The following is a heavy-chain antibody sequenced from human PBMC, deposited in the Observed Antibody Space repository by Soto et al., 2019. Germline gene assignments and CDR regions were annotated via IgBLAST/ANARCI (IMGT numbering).Heavy chain of an antibody. Sequence: PGGSLRLSCEASGFTFSSYALCWVRQAPGKGLEWVSAIGGRGGSTFYADSVKGRFTISRDNSKNTLYLQMNSLRAEDTAVYYCAKMGVVIPLVWGQGTTVTVSS. V-gene: IGHV3-23*01. CDR1: GFTFSSYA. CDR2: IGGRGGST. CDR3: AKMGVVIPLV. J-gene: IGHJ6*02. D-gene: IGHD3-3*01.